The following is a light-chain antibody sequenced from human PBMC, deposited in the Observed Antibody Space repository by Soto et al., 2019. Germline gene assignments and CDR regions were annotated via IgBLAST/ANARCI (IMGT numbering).Light chain of an antibody. CDR2: GAS. CDR1: QSVSSN. Sequence: EIVMTQSPATLSVSPGETATLSCRASQSVSSNLAWYQQKPGQAPRLLIYGASTRATGIPARFSGSGSGTEFTLTISSLQSADFAVYYCQQYNNWPWTFGQGTKVEIK. CDR3: QQYNNWPWT. J-gene: IGKJ1*01. V-gene: IGKV3-15*01.